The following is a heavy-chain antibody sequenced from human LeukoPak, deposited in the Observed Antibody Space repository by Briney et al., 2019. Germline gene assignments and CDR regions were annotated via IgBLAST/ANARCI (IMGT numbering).Heavy chain of an antibody. D-gene: IGHD6-13*01. CDR2: TRQDGSEK. Sequence: PGGSLRLSCAASGFTFSSYWMSWVCQTPGKGLEWVANTRQDGSEKYYVDSVKGRFTISRDNAKNSLYLQMNSLRAEDTAVYYCARAFSSSWYNPLFDYWGQGTLVTVSS. CDR1: GFTFSSYW. V-gene: IGHV3-7*01. CDR3: ARAFSSSWYNPLFDY. J-gene: IGHJ4*02.